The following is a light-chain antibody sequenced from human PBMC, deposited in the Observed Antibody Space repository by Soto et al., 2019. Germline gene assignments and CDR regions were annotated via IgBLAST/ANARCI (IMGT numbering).Light chain of an antibody. CDR2: KAS. CDR1: QSISSW. V-gene: IGKV1-5*03. Sequence: DIQMTQSPSTLSASVGDRVTITCRASQSISSWLAWYQQKPGKAPKLLIYKASTLESGVPSNFSGSGSGTEFTLTIRSLQPDDFATYCCQHYGGMWTFGQGTKV. J-gene: IGKJ1*01. CDR3: QHYGGMWT.